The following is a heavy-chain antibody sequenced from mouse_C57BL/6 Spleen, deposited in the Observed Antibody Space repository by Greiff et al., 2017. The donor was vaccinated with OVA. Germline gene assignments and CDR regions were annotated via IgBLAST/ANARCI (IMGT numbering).Heavy chain of an antibody. Sequence: QVQLQQSGAELVRPGSSVKLTCKASGYTFTSYRMDWVKQRPGQGLEWIGNIYPSDSETHYNQKFKDKATLTVDKSSSTAYMQLSSLTSEDSAVYYCARSYYYGSRFDYWGQGTTLTVSS. V-gene: IGHV1-61*01. J-gene: IGHJ2*01. CDR1: GYTFTSYR. CDR3: ARSYYYGSRFDY. CDR2: IYPSDSET. D-gene: IGHD1-1*01.